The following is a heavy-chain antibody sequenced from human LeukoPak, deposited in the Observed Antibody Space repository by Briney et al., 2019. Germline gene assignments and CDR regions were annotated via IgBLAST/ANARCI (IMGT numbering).Heavy chain of an antibody. Sequence: GGSLRLSCAASGFTFSSYAMSWVRQAPGKGLEWVSAISGSGGSTYYADSVKGRFTISRDNAKNSLYLQMNSLRADDTAVYYCARFAAGGSYYYYMDIWGKGTTVTVSS. CDR2: ISGSGGST. V-gene: IGHV3-23*01. CDR3: ARFAAGGSYYYYMDI. J-gene: IGHJ6*03. CDR1: GFTFSSYA. D-gene: IGHD3-10*01.